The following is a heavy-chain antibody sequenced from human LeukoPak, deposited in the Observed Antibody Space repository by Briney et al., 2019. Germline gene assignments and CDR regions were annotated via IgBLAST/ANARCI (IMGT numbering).Heavy chain of an antibody. CDR3: VRGPYGASISKWFDP. Sequence: PSETLSLTCTVSRGSISGYSWSWIRQSPGGGLEWIGYIYYSGDTAYNPSLRSRVTLSVDTSENQFSLQLRSVTTADTAVYYCVRGPYGASISKWFDPWGQGTQVIVSP. V-gene: IGHV4-59*01. CDR2: IYYSGDT. D-gene: IGHD4/OR15-4a*01. J-gene: IGHJ5*02. CDR1: RGSISGYS.